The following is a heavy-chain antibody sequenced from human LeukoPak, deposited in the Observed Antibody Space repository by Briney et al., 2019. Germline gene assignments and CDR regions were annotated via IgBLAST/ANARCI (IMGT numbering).Heavy chain of an antibody. V-gene: IGHV3-33*06. CDR3: AKDRGSYPDAFDI. Sequence: GGSLRLSCAASGFTFSSYGMHWVRQAPGKGLEWVAVIWYDGSNKYYADSVKGRFTISRDNSKNTLYLQMNSLRAEDTAVYYCAKDRGSYPDAFDIWGQGTMVTVSS. CDR2: IWYDGSNK. J-gene: IGHJ3*02. CDR1: GFTFSSYG. D-gene: IGHD1-26*01.